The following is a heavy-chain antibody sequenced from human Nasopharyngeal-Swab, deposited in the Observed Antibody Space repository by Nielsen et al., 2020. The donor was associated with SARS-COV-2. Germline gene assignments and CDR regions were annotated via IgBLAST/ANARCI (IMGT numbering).Heavy chain of an antibody. D-gene: IGHD2-8*01. V-gene: IGHV3-48*03. J-gene: IGHJ6*02. CDR3: ARESSIVLMVYVHHYGMGV. Sequence: GESLKISCAASGFTFSSYEMNWVRQAPGKGLEWVSYISSSGSTIYYADAVKGRFTISRDNAKNSLYLQVNSLRAEDTAVYYCARESSIVLMVYVHHYGMGVWGQGTTVTVSS. CDR1: GFTFSSYE. CDR2: ISSSGSTI.